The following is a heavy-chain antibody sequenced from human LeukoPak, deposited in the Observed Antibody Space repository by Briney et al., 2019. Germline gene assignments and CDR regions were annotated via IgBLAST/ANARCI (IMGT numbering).Heavy chain of an antibody. J-gene: IGHJ4*02. D-gene: IGHD3-22*01. CDR2: INPSGGST. CDR3: ARDPRPSYESGGYYYPGDY. V-gene: IGHV1-46*01. Sequence: ASVKVSCKASGYTFTSYYMHWVRQAPRQGLEWMAIINPSGGSTSYAQKFQGRVTMTRDTSTSTVYMELSSLRSEDTAVYYCARDPRPSYESGGYYYPGDYWGQGTLVTVSS. CDR1: GYTFTSYY.